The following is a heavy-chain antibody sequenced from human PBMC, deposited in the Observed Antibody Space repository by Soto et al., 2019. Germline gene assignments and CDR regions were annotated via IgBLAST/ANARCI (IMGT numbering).Heavy chain of an antibody. D-gene: IGHD1-1*01. V-gene: IGHV1-3*01. CDR2: INVGNGNT. CDR3: ARVPHNWNEGAFDI. Sequence: QVQFVQSGAEVKKPGASVKVSCKASGYTFTDYAIHWVRQAPGQSLEWMGWINVGNGNTEYSQKFQDRIAVTRDISATTAYMELSSLRSEDTAMYYCARVPHNWNEGAFDIWGQGTVVTVSS. CDR1: GYTFTDYA. J-gene: IGHJ3*02.